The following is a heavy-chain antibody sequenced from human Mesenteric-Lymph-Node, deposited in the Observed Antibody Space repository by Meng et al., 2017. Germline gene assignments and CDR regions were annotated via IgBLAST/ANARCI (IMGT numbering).Heavy chain of an antibody. Sequence: VQLLQPGPERVKPPQPLSRTCAISGDIVSSNSAAWHRIRHSPSRGLEWLGRTYYRSKWYHEYAVSVKSRITISPDTPKNQFSLQLNSMTPDDTAVYYCARGINGGCGDWGQGTLVTVSS. V-gene: IGHV6-1*01. CDR3: ARGINGGCGD. J-gene: IGHJ4*02. CDR1: GDIVSSNSAA. CDR2: TYYRSKWYH. D-gene: IGHD4-23*01.